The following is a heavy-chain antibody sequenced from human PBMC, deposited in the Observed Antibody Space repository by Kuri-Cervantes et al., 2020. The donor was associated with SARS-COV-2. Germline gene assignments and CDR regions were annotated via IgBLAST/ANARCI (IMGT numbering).Heavy chain of an antibody. CDR1: RYTFTKYF. Sequence: SVKVSCKASRYTFTKYFTQWGRQAPGQGLEWMGRIIPTFDTATYAQKFQGRVIFTADESSTTAYMEVNSLTSEDTAVYFCARSQGYCTANSCSWNWFDPWGQGTQVTVSS. CDR3: ARSQGYCTANSCSWNWFDP. J-gene: IGHJ5*02. CDR2: IIPTFDTA. D-gene: IGHD2-2*01. V-gene: IGHV1-69*13.